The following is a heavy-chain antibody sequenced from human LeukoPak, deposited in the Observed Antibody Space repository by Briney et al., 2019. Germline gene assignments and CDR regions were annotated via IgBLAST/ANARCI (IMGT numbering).Heavy chain of an antibody. CDR1: GFTFSSYS. J-gene: IGHJ4*02. V-gene: IGHV3-21*01. CDR2: ISSSSNYI. CDR3: AKEEGNTLGDY. Sequence: PGGSLRLSCAASGFTFSSYSMNWVRQAPGKGLEWVSSISSSSNYIYYADSVKGRFTISRDNAKNSLYLQMNSLRAEDTAVYYCAKEEGNTLGDYWGQGTLVTVSS. D-gene: IGHD7-27*01.